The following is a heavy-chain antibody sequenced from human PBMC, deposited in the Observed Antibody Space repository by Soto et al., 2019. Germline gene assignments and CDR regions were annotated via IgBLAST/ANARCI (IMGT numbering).Heavy chain of an antibody. J-gene: IGHJ4*02. V-gene: IGHV4-4*02. CDR3: ARYNAASGTYYFDL. CDR1: GASVSSTYW. Sequence: PSETLSLTCAVSGASVSSTYWWSWVRQPPGKGPEWIGEINHRGSANYNPSLKSRVTISVDISKSQFSLRLTSVTAADTAVYYCARYNAASGTYYFDLWGQEVLLTVSS. D-gene: IGHD6-13*01. CDR2: INHRGSA.